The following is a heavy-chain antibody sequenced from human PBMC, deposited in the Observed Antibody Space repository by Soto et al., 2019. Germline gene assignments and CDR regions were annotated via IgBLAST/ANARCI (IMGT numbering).Heavy chain of an antibody. Sequence: PWGSLRLSCAASGFTFRNYGMPWVRQAPGKGLEWVAVIWYDGSNKYYADSLKGLFTISRDNSKNTRYLQMNSLRADDTAVYYCARDLVSITSCGLLWDYYFYYRRDVWGEGTTVTVAS. CDR3: ARDLVSITSCGLLWDYYFYYRRDV. D-gene: IGHD3-3*01. CDR1: GFTFRNYG. J-gene: IGHJ6*02. V-gene: IGHV3-33*01. CDR2: IWYDGSNK.